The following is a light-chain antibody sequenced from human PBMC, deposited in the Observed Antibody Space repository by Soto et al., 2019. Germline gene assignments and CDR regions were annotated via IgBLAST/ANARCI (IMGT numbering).Light chain of an antibody. CDR3: QSYDSTLDARYV. CDR2: AVS. J-gene: IGLJ1*01. V-gene: IGLV2-14*01. Sequence: QSALTQPASVSGSPGQSITISCTGTSSDVGLYDYVSWYQQHPGKAPQLMIYAVSNRPSGVSNRFSASKSGNTASLFISGLQAEDEADYYCQSYDSTLDARYVFGTGTKVTVL. CDR1: SSDVGLYDY.